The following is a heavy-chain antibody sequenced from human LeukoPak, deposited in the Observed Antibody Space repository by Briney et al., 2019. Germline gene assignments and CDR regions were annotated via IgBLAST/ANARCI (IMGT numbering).Heavy chain of an antibody. D-gene: IGHD1-1*01. V-gene: IGHV4-34*01. CDR1: GGSITGYY. CDR3: ASTSGTTSQPFDY. CDR2: IHYTGAT. Sequence: PSETLSLTCAVYGGSITGYYWSWIRQTPGRGLEWVGEIHYTGATSYNPSLKSRVTISLDTSKNQFSLKLSSVTAADTAVYYCASTSGTTSQPFDYWGQGTLVTVSS. J-gene: IGHJ4*02.